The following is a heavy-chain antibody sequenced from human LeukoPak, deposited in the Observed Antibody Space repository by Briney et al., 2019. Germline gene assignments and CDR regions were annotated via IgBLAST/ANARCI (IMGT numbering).Heavy chain of an antibody. Sequence: GGSLRPSCAASGFTFSYYWMHWVRQGPGKELVWVSRIDSDGSSTNYADSVKGRFTISRDNVKNTLYLQMNSLTAEDTAVYYCARDAVNWGQGTLVTVSS. CDR2: IDSDGSST. CDR1: GFTFSYYW. V-gene: IGHV3-74*01. J-gene: IGHJ4*02. CDR3: ARDAVN. D-gene: IGHD6-19*01.